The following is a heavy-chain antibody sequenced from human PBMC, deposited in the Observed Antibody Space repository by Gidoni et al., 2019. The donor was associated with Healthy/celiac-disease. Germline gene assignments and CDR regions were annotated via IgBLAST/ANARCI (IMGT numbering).Heavy chain of an antibody. V-gene: IGHV3-73*01. CDR1: GFTFSGSA. D-gene: IGHD2-15*01. Sequence: EVQLVESGGGLVQPGGSLKLSCAASGFTFSGSAMHCVRQASGKGLEWIGRIRSKAKVYATAYAASVKGRFTISRDDSKKTAYLQMNSLKTEDTAVYYCTRHSWSGYCSGGSCYSLEYFQHWGQGTLVTVSS. CDR2: IRSKAKVYAT. CDR3: TRHSWSGYCSGGSCYSLEYFQH. J-gene: IGHJ1*01.